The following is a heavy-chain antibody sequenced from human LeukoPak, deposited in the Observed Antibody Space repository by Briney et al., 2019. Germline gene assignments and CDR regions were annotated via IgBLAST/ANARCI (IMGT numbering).Heavy chain of an antibody. J-gene: IGHJ4*02. V-gene: IGHV4-34*01. CDR1: GFTVSSNY. D-gene: IGHD5-18*01. CDR2: INHSGST. CDR3: ARTRLWPTGTFDY. Sequence: GSLRLSCAASGFTVSSNYMSWVRQAPGKGLEWIGEINHSGSTNYNPSLKSRVTISVDTSKNQFSLKVSSVTAADTAVYYCARTRLWPTGTFDYWGQGTLVTVSS.